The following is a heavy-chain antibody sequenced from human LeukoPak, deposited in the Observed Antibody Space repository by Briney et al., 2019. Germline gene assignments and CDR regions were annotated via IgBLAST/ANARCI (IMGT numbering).Heavy chain of an antibody. J-gene: IGHJ5*02. CDR1: GGSISSYY. Sequence: PSETLSLTCTVSGGSISSYYWSWIRQPPGKGLEWIGYIYYSGSTNYNPSLKSRVTISVDTSKNQFSLMLSSVTAADTAVYYCARAVDTAMGFGFDPWGQGTLVTVSS. D-gene: IGHD5-18*01. CDR2: IYYSGST. V-gene: IGHV4-59*01. CDR3: ARAVDTAMGFGFDP.